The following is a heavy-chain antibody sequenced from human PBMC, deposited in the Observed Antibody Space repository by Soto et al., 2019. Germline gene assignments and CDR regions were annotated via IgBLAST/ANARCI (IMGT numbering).Heavy chain of an antibody. J-gene: IGHJ5*02. Sequence: AASVKVSCKVSGDTLTEVSIHWVRQAPGEGLEWMGGFDPEDGETIYAQKFQGRVTMTEDTSTDTAYMELSSLRSDDTAVYYCTKLRTSSWYVLFDPWGQGTLVTVSS. CDR2: FDPEDGET. V-gene: IGHV1-24*01. CDR3: TKLRTSSWYVLFDP. CDR1: GDTLTEVS. D-gene: IGHD2-2*01.